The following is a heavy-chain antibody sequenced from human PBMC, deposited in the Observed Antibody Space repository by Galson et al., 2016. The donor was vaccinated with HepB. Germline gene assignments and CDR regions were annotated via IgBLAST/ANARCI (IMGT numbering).Heavy chain of an antibody. CDR2: FHISGNT. V-gene: IGHV4-61*09. CDR3: AKGLVSSVDGGVFFDY. J-gene: IGHJ4*02. Sequence: LTCSVSGGSIRSGIYQWTWIRQPAGKGLEWIGHFHISGNTRYNPSLESRVTISADTAKNEISLRLTSVTAADTAVYYCAKGLVSSVDGGVFFDYWGQGAQVSVSS. D-gene: IGHD3-16*01. CDR1: GGSIRSGIYQ.